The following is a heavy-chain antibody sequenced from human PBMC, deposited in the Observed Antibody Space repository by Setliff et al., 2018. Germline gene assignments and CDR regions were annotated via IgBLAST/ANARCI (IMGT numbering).Heavy chain of an antibody. CDR2: IYTSWST. J-gene: IGHJ6*03. CDR3: ARLSGFQYIDV. D-gene: IGHD3-3*01. V-gene: IGHV4-61*09. CDR1: GSAISSGHY. Sequence: PSETLSLTCAVPGSAISSGHYWGWIRQPAGKGLEWIGQIYTSWSTNYNPSLKSRVTISVDTSKNQFSLKLTSVTAADTAVYYCARLSGFQYIDVWGKGTTVTVSS.